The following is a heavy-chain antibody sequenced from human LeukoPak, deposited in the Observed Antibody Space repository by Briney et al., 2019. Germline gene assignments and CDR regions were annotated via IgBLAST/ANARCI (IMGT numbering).Heavy chain of an antibody. CDR2: IKEDGNEI. V-gene: IGHV3-7*01. J-gene: IGHJ4*02. D-gene: IGHD6-19*01. Sequence: GGSPRLSCAASGFTFSSYAMSWVRQAPGKGLEWVAKIKEDGNEIYYVDSVKGRFTISRDNTKNSLFLQMNSLRAEDTAVYYCATGGAVAGRFAYWGQGTLVTVSS. CDR3: ATGGAVAGRFAY. CDR1: GFTFSSYA.